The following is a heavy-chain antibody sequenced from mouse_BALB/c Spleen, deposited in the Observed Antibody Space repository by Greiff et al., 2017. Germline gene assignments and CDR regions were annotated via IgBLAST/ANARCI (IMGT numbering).Heavy chain of an antibody. Sequence: QVQLQQSGPELVKPGASVKISCKASGYAFSSSWMNWVKQRPGQGLEWIGRIYPGDGDTNYNGKFKGKATLTADKSSSTAYMQLSSLTSVDSAVYFCARGGLLPFYAMDYWGQGTSVTVSS. CDR3: ARGGLLPFYAMDY. V-gene: IGHV1-82*01. CDR1: GYAFSSSW. D-gene: IGHD2-3*01. J-gene: IGHJ4*01. CDR2: IYPGDGDT.